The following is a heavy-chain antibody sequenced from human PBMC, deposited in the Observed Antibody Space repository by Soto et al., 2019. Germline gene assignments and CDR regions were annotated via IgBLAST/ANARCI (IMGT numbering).Heavy chain of an antibody. D-gene: IGHD3-10*01. Sequence: VQLLESGGALVQPGGSLRLSCAASGFTFSSYAIYWVRQAPGKGLEWVATISNSGDTYYADSVEGWFTISRDNSKDTLYLQLNRRRAADTAVYYCTIPTYRGVVVNFWGQGTTVTVSS. J-gene: IGHJ6*02. CDR2: ISNSGDT. CDR3: TIPTYRGVVVNF. CDR1: GFTFSSYA. V-gene: IGHV3-23*01.